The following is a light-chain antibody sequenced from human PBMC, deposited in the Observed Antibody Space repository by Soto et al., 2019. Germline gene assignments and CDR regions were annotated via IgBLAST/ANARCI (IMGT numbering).Light chain of an antibody. CDR3: SSYAGTHIV. V-gene: IGLV2-8*01. CDR1: SSDVGGYDY. Sequence: QSALNQPPSASGSPGQSVTISCTGTSSDVGGYDYVSWYQQHPGKAPKLMIYDVTKRPSGVPDRFSGSKSANTASLTVSGLQAEDEADYYCSSYAGTHIVFGTGTKVTVL. CDR2: DVT. J-gene: IGLJ1*01.